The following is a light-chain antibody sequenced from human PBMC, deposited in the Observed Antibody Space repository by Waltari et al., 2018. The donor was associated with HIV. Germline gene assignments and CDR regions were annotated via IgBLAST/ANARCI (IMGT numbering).Light chain of an antibody. V-gene: IGLV2-11*01. J-gene: IGLJ2*01. Sequence: QSALTQPRSVSGSPGQSVTISCTGTSSDVGGYNYVSWYQQHPGQAPKLMIYDVSKRPSGVPDRFSGSKSRNTASLTISGLQAEDEADYYCCSFAGTYTIFGGGTKLTVL. CDR3: CSFAGTYTI. CDR2: DVS. CDR1: SSDVGGYNY.